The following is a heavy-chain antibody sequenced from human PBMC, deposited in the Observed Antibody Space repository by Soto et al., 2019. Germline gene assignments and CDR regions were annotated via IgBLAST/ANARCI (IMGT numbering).Heavy chain of an antibody. Sequence: XVKVSCKASGYTFTSYAMHWVRHAPGQRLEWMGWINAGNGNTKYSQKFQGRVTLTRDTSASTAYMELSSLRSEDTDVYYCASCPQNCITSSPCCLFFDYWGQGTLVTVSS. CDR1: GYTFTSYA. CDR3: ASCPQNCITSSPCCLFFDY. J-gene: IGHJ4*02. CDR2: INAGNGNT. D-gene: IGHD3-10*01. V-gene: IGHV1-3*01.